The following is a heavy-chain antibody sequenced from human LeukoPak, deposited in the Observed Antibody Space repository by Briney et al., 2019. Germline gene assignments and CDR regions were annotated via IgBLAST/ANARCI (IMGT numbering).Heavy chain of an antibody. CDR3: GGCSGGSCYPDY. V-gene: IGHV4-59*08. D-gene: IGHD2-15*01. CDR1: GGSISSYY. Sequence: PSETLSLTRTVSGGSISSYYWSWIRQPPGKGLEWIGYIYYSGSTNYNPSLKSRVTISVDTSKNQFSLKLSSVTAADTAVYYCGGCSGGSCYPDYWGQGTLVTVSS. CDR2: IYYSGST. J-gene: IGHJ4*02.